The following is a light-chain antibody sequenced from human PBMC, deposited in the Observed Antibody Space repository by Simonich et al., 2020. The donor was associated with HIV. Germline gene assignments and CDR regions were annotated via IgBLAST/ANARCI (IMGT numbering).Light chain of an antibody. CDR2: DAS. Sequence: EIVLTQSPATLSLSPGERATLSCRARQSVSSYLAWYQQKPGQAPRLLIYDASNRATGIPARFSGSGSGTDFTLTISSLEPEDFAVYYCQQRSNWPIFTFGPGTKVDIK. J-gene: IGKJ3*01. V-gene: IGKV3-11*01. CDR3: QQRSNWPIFT. CDR1: QSVSSY.